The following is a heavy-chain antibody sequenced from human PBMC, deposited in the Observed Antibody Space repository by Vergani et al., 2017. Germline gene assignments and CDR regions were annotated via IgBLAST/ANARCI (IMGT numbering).Heavy chain of an antibody. CDR2: ISWNSGSI. CDR1: GFTFDDYA. CDR3: AKDSSXSGRRGYYYYYMDV. D-gene: IGHD6-6*01. Sequence: EVQLVESGGGLVQPGRSLRLSCAASGFTFDDYAMHWVRQAPGKGLEWVSGISWNSGSIGYADSVKGRFTISRDNAKNSLYLQMNSLRAEDTALYYCAKDSSXSGRRGYYYYYMDVWGKGTTVTVSS. J-gene: IGHJ6*03. V-gene: IGHV3-9*01.